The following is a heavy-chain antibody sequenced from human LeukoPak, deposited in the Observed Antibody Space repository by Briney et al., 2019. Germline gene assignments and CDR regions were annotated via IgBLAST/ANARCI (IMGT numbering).Heavy chain of an antibody. CDR3: ARDLGGITGSSKWFDP. D-gene: IGHD1-20*01. CDR2: IYYSGST. CDR1: AGSISSGGYY. Sequence: SETLSLTCTVSAGSISSGGYYWSWIHQHPGKRLEWIGYIYYSGSTYYNPSLKSRVTISVDTSKNQFSLKLSSVTAADTAVYYCARDLGGITGSSKWFDPWGQGTLVTVSS. J-gene: IGHJ5*02. V-gene: IGHV4-31*03.